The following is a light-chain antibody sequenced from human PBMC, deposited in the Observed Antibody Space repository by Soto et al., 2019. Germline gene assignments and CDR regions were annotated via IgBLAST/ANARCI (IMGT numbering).Light chain of an antibody. V-gene: IGKV3-20*01. CDR2: GAS. CDR1: SVSSSY. J-gene: IGKJ5*01. Sequence: SVSSSYLAWYQQKPGQAPRVIMYGASSRATGIPDRFSGAGAGTDLSVVMAILETGYFKVYFCQRHCGSPSSLGRGTRLEIK. CDR3: QRHCGSPSS.